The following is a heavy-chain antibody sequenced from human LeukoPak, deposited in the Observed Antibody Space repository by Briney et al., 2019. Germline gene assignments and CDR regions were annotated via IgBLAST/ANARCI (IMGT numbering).Heavy chain of an antibody. Sequence: SETLSLTCTVSGASISGSGYYWGWIRQPPGKGLEWIGSIYSSGSTYYNASLQSRVTISIETSKNQISLKLNSVSAADTAVYYCARVVAAAGNNWFDPWGQGTLVTVSS. D-gene: IGHD6-13*01. CDR1: GASISGSGYY. J-gene: IGHJ5*02. V-gene: IGHV4-39*07. CDR2: IYSSGST. CDR3: ARVVAAAGNNWFDP.